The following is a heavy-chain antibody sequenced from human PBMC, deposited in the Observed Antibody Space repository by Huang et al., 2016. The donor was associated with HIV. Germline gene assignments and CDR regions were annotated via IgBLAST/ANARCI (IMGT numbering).Heavy chain of an antibody. CDR3: ARGRGSSWSLFDN. D-gene: IGHD6-13*01. CDR1: GGSFSDFF. V-gene: IGHV4-34*01. Sequence: QVQLHQWGAGLLRPSETLSLTCAVYGGSFSDFFWSWIRQSPGKGLEWSGEIKHRGQSNYNPSLKSRVTIAVDPSKKQFSLKLKSVTAADTSIYYCARGRGSSWSLFDNWGQGALITVLS. CDR2: IKHRGQS. J-gene: IGHJ4*02.